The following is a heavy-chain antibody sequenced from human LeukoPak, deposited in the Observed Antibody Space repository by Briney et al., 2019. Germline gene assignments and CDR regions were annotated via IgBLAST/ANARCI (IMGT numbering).Heavy chain of an antibody. J-gene: IGHJ4*02. D-gene: IGHD4-23*01. Sequence: PSETLSLTCTVSGGSISSGSYYWSWIRQPAGKGLEWIGRIYTSGSTYYNPSLKSRVTISVDTSKNQFSLKLSSVTAADTAVYYCAREESHGGADYWGQGTLVTVSS. CDR2: IYTSGST. V-gene: IGHV4-61*02. CDR1: GGSISSGSYY. CDR3: AREESHGGADY.